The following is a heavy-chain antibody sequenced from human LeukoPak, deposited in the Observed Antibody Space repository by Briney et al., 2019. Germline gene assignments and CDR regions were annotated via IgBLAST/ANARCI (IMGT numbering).Heavy chain of an antibody. Sequence: GGSLRLSCAASGFTFSSYSMNWVRQAPGKGLEWVSFISRASSSIYYADSVKGRFSISRDNAKKSLYLQMGSLRPEDTALYFCVKGDWYFESWGQGTLVTVSS. CDR2: ISRASSSI. D-gene: IGHD2-21*01. CDR3: VKGDWYFES. V-gene: IGHV3-21*01. CDR1: GFTFSSYS. J-gene: IGHJ4*02.